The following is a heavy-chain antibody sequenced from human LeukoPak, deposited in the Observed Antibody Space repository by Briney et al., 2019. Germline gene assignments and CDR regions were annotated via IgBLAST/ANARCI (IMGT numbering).Heavy chain of an antibody. V-gene: IGHV3-48*03. CDR1: GFTFSSYE. CDR3: ARVSPNTVTTLQYFDY. Sequence: SGGSLRLSCAASGFTFSSYEMNWVRQAPGKGLEWVSYISSSGRSIYYADSVKGRFTISRDNAKNSLYLQMNSLRAEDTAVYYCARVSPNTVTTLQYFDYWGQGTLVTVSS. J-gene: IGHJ4*02. D-gene: IGHD4-17*01. CDR2: ISSSGRSI.